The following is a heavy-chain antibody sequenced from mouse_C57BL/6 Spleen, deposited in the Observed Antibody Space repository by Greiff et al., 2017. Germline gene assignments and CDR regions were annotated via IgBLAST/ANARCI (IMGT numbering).Heavy chain of an antibody. CDR2: IDPADGDT. V-gene: IGHV14-2*01. CDR1: GFNIKDYY. Sequence: VQLQQSGAELVKPGASVKLSCTASGFNIKDYYMHWVKQRTEQGLEWIGRIDPADGDTKYAPKFQGKATITADTSSNTAYLQRSSLTSEDTAVYYGALIYYGNYEEGYYAMDDWGQGTSVTVSS. D-gene: IGHD2-1*01. J-gene: IGHJ4*01. CDR3: ALIYYGNYEEGYYAMDD.